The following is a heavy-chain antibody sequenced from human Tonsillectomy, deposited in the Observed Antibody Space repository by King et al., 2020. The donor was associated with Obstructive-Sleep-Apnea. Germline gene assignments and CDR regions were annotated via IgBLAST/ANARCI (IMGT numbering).Heavy chain of an antibody. CDR2: ISDGGTT. CDR3: ARLWQQWKSEFHY. V-gene: IGHV3-66*04. Sequence: VQLVESGGGLVQPGGSLRLSCAASGFTVSSNYMSWVRQAPGKGLEWVSLISDGGTTYYAASGKGRFTVPRDNSKNTLYLQMNGLRAEDTALYYCARLWQQWKSEFHYWGQGTLVTVSS. CDR1: GFTVSSNY. D-gene: IGHD6-19*01. J-gene: IGHJ4*02.